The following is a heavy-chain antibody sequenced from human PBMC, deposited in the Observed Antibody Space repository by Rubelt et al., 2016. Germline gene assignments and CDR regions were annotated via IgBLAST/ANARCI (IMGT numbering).Heavy chain of an antibody. D-gene: IGHD2-15*01. Sequence: GGSLRLSCAASGFTFSSYAMSWVRQAPGKGLEWVSGISGSGGSTNYADSVKGRFTISRENSKNTLYLQMNSLRAEETAVYYCAKCYGSGGTCYWYFDLWGRGTLVTVSS. V-gene: IGHV3-23*01. CDR1: GFTFSSYA. J-gene: IGHJ2*01. CDR3: AKCYGSGGTCYWYFDL. CDR2: ISGSGGST.